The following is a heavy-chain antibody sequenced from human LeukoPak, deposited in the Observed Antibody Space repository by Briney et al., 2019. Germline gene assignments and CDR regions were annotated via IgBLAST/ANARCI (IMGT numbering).Heavy chain of an antibody. CDR1: GGSISSGSYY. V-gene: IGHV4-61*02. CDR2: IYTSGST. J-gene: IGHJ3*02. D-gene: IGHD3-3*01. CDR3: ARWSGKDNAFDI. Sequence: PSETLSLTCTVSGGSISSGSYYWSWIRQPAGKGLEWIGRIYTSGSTNYNPSLKSRVTISVDTSKNQFSLKLSSVTAADTAVYYCARWSGKDNAFDIWGQGTMVTVSS.